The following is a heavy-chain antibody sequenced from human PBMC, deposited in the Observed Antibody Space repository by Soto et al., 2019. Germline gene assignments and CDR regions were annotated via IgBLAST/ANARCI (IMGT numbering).Heavy chain of an antibody. CDR1: GVSITTSSYY. CDR3: ARRVSL. J-gene: IGHJ1*01. Sequence: KASETLSLTCTVSGVSITTSSYYWGWIRKTPGKGLEWIGSIYYSGETYYNPSLGSRVTISIDRSKNLFSLKLTSGAAADTGIYYCARRVSLWGRGDLFTVCS. CDR2: IYYSGET. V-gene: IGHV4-39*01.